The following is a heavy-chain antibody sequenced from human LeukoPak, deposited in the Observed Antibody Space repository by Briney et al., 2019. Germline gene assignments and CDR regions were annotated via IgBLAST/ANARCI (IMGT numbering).Heavy chain of an antibody. CDR2: INPNSGGT. CDR1: GYTFTGYY. CDR3: ARDLSYYDILTGYYPGGDY. Sequence: ASVKVSCKASGYTFTGYYMHWVRQAPGQGLEWMGWINPNSGGTNYAQKFQGRVTMTRDTSISTAYMELSRLRSDDTAVYYCARDLSYYDILTGYYPGGDYWGQGTLVTVSS. V-gene: IGHV1-2*02. D-gene: IGHD3-9*01. J-gene: IGHJ4*02.